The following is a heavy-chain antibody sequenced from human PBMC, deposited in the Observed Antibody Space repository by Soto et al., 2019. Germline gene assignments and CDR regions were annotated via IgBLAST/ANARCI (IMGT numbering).Heavy chain of an antibody. V-gene: IGHV3-74*01. J-gene: IGHJ4*02. CDR1: GFTFSSYW. CDR3: ARENYDILTGLAYYFDY. CDR2: INSDGSST. Sequence: GGSLRLSCAASGFTFSSYWMHWVRQAPGKGLVWVSRINSDGSSTSYADSVKGRFTISRDNAKNTLYLQMNSLRAEDTAVYYCARENYDILTGLAYYFDYWGQGTLVTVSS. D-gene: IGHD3-9*01.